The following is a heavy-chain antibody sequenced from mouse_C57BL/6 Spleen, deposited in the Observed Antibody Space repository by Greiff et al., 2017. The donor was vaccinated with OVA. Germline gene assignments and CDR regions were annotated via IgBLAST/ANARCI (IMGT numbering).Heavy chain of an antibody. Sequence: QVQLQQSGAELAKPGASVKLSCKASGYTFTSYWMHWVKQRPGQGLEWIGYINPSSGYTKYNQKFKDKATLTVDKSSSTAYMQLRSLTSADSAVYARASHLYYGRAMDYWGQGTSVTVSS. J-gene: IGHJ4*01. CDR2: INPSSGYT. CDR1: GYTFTSYW. CDR3: ASHLYYGRAMDY. V-gene: IGHV1-7*01. D-gene: IGHD1-1*01.